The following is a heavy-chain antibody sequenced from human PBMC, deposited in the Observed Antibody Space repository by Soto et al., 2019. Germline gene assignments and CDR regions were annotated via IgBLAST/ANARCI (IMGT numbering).Heavy chain of an antibody. CDR2: ISYDGSNK. CDR1: SFTFNSYA. D-gene: IGHD2-21*02. V-gene: IGHV3-30*04. CDR3: AKGRAVTASIYYFDY. Sequence: GGSMRLSCAASSFTFNSYAMQWVRHAPGKGLEWVAVISYDGSNKYYADSVKGRFTISRDNSKNTLYLQMNSLRAEDTAVYYCAKGRAVTASIYYFDYWGQGTLVTVSS. J-gene: IGHJ4*02.